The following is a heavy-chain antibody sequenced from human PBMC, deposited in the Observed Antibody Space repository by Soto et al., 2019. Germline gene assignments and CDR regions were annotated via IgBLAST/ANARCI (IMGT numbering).Heavy chain of an antibody. Sequence: SETLSLTCAVSGYSIASGYYWAWIRQSPGKGLEWIGSIYHAGSVYYNPSLNSRVAVSLDTSKNHFSLKLTSVTAADTAVYYSGRTFAYAGREVWVKGNKVTV. CDR2: IYHAGSV. D-gene: IGHD2-21*01. V-gene: IGHV4-38-2*01. CDR3: GRTFAYAGREV. CDR1: GYSIASGYY. J-gene: IGHJ6*04.